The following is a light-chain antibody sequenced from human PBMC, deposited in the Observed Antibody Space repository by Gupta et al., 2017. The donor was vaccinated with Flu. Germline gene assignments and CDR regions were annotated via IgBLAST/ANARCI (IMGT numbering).Light chain of an antibody. CDR1: QNIGVD. J-gene: IGKJ5*01. Sequence: GEGATLSCRASQNIGVDLAWYQQKPGQTPRPLIYDASFRGTGVPARFSAGGSGTEFTLTISSLQPEDFAVYYCQQFNNWPFTFGQGTRLDIK. V-gene: IGKV3-15*01. CDR2: DAS. CDR3: QQFNNWPFT.